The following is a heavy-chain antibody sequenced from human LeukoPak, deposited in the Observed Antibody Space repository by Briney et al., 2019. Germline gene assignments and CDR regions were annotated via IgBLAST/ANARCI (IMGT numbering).Heavy chain of an antibody. CDR3: ARQSYDAFDI. J-gene: IGHJ3*02. CDR2: NNPSGGST. Sequence: SSVKVSCKASGYTFTSYYMHWVRQAPGQGLEWMGINNPSGGSTSYAQKFQGRVTMTRDTSTSTVYMELSSLGSEDTAVYYCARQSYDAFDIWGQGTMVTVSS. CDR1: GYTFTSYY. V-gene: IGHV1-46*01.